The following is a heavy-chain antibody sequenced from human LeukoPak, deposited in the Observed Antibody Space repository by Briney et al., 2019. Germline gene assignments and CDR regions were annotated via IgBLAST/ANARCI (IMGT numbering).Heavy chain of an antibody. CDR2: INPSGGST. V-gene: IGHV1-46*01. D-gene: IGHD2-21*02. CDR3: ARAVMVVTAISNWFDP. CDR1: GYTFTSYY. Sequence: GASVKVSCKASGYTFTSYYMHWGRQAPGQGLEWMGIINPSGGSTSYAQKFQGRVTMTRDTSTSTVYMELSSLRSEDTAVYYCARAVMVVTAISNWFDPWGQGTLVTVSS. J-gene: IGHJ5*02.